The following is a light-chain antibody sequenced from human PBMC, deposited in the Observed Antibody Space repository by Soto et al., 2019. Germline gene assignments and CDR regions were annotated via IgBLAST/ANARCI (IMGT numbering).Light chain of an antibody. V-gene: IGLV1-44*01. Sequence: QPALAHTPSSSGTPRQRVTISCAGSSPNIGTNTVDWYQQLLGTAPKLLIYSNFRRPSGVPDRFSGSKSATSASLAISGLQSDDEADYYCAAWDDSLNGYVFGIGTKVTVL. CDR1: SPNIGTNT. J-gene: IGLJ1*01. CDR2: SNF. CDR3: AAWDDSLNGYV.